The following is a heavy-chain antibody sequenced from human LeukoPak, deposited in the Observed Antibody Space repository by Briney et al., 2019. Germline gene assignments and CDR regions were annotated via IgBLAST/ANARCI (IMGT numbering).Heavy chain of an antibody. CDR2: IWYDGSKK. D-gene: IGHD3-16*01. CDR1: GFSFHTHG. CDR3: ARDVFADSSGGSFDF. Sequence: GRSLRLSCAASGFSFHTHGMHWVRQAPGKGLEWVADIWYDGSKKYYADSVKGRFTISRDNSKKSLFLQMNSLRAEDTALYYCARDVFADSSGGSFDFWGQGTLVTVSS. V-gene: IGHV3-33*01. J-gene: IGHJ4*02.